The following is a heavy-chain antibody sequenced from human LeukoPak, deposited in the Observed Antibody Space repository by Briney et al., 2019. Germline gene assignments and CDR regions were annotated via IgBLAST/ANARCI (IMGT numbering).Heavy chain of an antibody. Sequence: SETLSLTCTVSGGSISSYYRSWIRQPPGKGLEWIGYIYYSGSTNYNPSLKSRVTISVDTSKNQFSLKLSSVTAAGTAVYYCARGYYDSMDVYNWFDPWGQGTLVTVSS. V-gene: IGHV4-59*01. CDR2: IYYSGST. CDR3: ARGYYDSMDVYNWFDP. CDR1: GGSISSYY. J-gene: IGHJ5*02. D-gene: IGHD3-22*01.